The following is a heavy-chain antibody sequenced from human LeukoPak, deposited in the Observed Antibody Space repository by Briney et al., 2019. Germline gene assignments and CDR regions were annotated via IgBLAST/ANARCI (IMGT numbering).Heavy chain of an antibody. CDR2: IWYDGSNK. V-gene: IGHV3-33*06. Sequence: PGGSLRLSCAASGFTFSSYGMHWVRQAPGKGLEWVAVIWYDGSNKYYADSVKGRFTISRDNSKNTLYLQMNSLRAEDTAVYYCAKVRQQLLQGLAAFDIWGQGTMVTVSS. J-gene: IGHJ3*02. CDR3: AKVRQQLLQGLAAFDI. D-gene: IGHD6-13*01. CDR1: GFTFSSYG.